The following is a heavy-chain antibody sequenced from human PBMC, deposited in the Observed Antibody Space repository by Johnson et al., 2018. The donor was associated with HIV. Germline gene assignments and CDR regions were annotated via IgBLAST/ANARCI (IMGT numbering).Heavy chain of an antibody. CDR1: GFTFDDYA. CDR3: ANDKGSSSWSGLDI. V-gene: IGHV3-9*01. J-gene: IGHJ3*02. Sequence: VHLVESGGGLVQPGRSLRLSCAASGFTFDDYAMHWVRQAPGKGLEWVSGISWNSGTIGYADSVKGRFTVSRDNAKNSLYLQMNSLRAEDTAGYYCANDKGSSSWSGLDIWGQGTMVTVSS. CDR2: ISWNSGTI. D-gene: IGHD6-13*01.